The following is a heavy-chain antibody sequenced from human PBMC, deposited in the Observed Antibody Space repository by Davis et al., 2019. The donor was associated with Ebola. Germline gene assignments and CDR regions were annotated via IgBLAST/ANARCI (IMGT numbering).Heavy chain of an antibody. CDR3: AREIANGHHGMDV. CDR2: INQYGGEE. CDR1: GFTLSDYY. Sequence: GGSLRLSCAASGFTLSDYYMSWIRQAPGKGLEWVANINQYGGEEYYVDSVKGRFTISRDNAKNSLYLHLHSVRAEDTAIYYCAREIANGHHGMDVWGQGTTITVSS. V-gene: IGHV3-7*01. D-gene: IGHD2-8*01. J-gene: IGHJ6*02.